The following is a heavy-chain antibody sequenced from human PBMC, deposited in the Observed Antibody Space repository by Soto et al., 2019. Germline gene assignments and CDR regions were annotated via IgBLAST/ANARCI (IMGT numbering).Heavy chain of an antibody. J-gene: IGHJ6*02. D-gene: IGHD4-17*01. V-gene: IGHV3-48*02. CDR3: ASGGIYGDATHGRYYYYGMDV. CDR1: GFTFSSYS. CDR2: ISSSSSTI. Sequence: PGGSLRLSCAASGFTFSSYSMNWVRQAPGKGLEWVSYISSSSSTIYYADSVKGRFTISRDNAKNSLYLQMNSLRDEDTAVYYCASGGIYGDATHGRYYYYGMDVWGQGTTVTVSS.